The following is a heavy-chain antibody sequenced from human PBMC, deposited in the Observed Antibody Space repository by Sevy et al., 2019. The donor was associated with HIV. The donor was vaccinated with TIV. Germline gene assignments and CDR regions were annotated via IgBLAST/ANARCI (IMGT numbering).Heavy chain of an antibody. Sequence: GGCLRLSCAASGFTFSDYYMSWIRQAPGKGLEWISYISNRSTYTKYADSMKGRFTISRDNAKNSLYLQMNTLRAEDTAVYYCARVRYTSGVEYFDYWGQGTLVTVSS. V-gene: IGHV3-11*06. J-gene: IGHJ4*02. D-gene: IGHD6-19*01. CDR2: ISNRSTYT. CDR3: ARVRYTSGVEYFDY. CDR1: GFTFSDYY.